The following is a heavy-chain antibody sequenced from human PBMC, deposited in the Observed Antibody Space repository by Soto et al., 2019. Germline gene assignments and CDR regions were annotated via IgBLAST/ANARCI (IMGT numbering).Heavy chain of an antibody. CDR2: IWYDGSNK. D-gene: IGHD4-17*01. Sequence: PGGSLRLSCAASGFTFSSYGMHWVRQAPGKGLEWVAVIWYDGSNKYYADSVKGRFTISRDNVENSLYLQLNSLRPEDTAVYYCAVYGYGVSAAAYWGQGTLVTVSS. CDR1: GFTFSSYG. CDR3: AVYGYGVSAAAY. V-gene: IGHV3-33*03. J-gene: IGHJ4*02.